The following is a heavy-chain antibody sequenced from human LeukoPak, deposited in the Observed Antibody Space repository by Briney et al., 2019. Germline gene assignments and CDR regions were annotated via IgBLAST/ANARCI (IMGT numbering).Heavy chain of an antibody. CDR2: ISYDGSNK. CDR1: GFTFSSYA. D-gene: IGHD3-10*01. V-gene: IGHV3-30-3*01. J-gene: IGHJ5*02. CDR3: AKGRGSGSYYNSPGWFDP. Sequence: GGSLRLSCAASGFTFSSYATHWVRQAPGKGLEWVAVISYDGSNKYYADSVKGRFTISRDNSKNTLYLQMNSLRAEDTAVYYCAKGRGSGSYYNSPGWFDPWGQGTLVTVSS.